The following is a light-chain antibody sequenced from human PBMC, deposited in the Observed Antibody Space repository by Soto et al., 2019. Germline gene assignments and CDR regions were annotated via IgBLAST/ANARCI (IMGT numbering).Light chain of an antibody. Sequence: EIVLTQSPGTLSLSPGERATLSCRASQSVTKAYLAWYQQKPGQAPRLLIHDASSRATGIPDRFSGSGSGTDFTLTISRLEPEDFAVYYCQQTSSSPLTFGGGTKVEIK. CDR1: QSVTKAY. CDR3: QQTSSSPLT. J-gene: IGKJ4*01. CDR2: DAS. V-gene: IGKV3-20*01.